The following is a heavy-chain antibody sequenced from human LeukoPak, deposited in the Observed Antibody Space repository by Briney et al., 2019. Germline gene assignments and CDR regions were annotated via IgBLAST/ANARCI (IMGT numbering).Heavy chain of an antibody. D-gene: IGHD3-10*01. CDR2: IYYSGST. Sequence: SETLSLTCTVSGGSISSYYWSWIRQPPGKGLEWIGHIYYSGSTNYNPSLKSRVTISVDTSKNQFSLKLSSVTAADTAVYYCARDFPYGDNWFDPWGQGTLVTVSS. CDR3: ARDFPYGDNWFDP. CDR1: GGSISSYY. J-gene: IGHJ5*02. V-gene: IGHV4-59*01.